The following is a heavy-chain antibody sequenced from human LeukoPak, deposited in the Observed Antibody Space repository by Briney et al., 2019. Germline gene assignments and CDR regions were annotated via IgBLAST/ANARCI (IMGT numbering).Heavy chain of an antibody. Sequence: GGSLRLSCAASGFTFSSYGMHWVRQAPGKGLEWVAFIRYDGSNKYYADSVKGRFTISRDNSKNTLYLQMNSLRAEDTAVYYCAKSPGYCSSTSCYREDYFDYWGQGTLVTVSS. CDR2: IRYDGSNK. J-gene: IGHJ4*02. CDR1: GFTFSSYG. CDR3: AKSPGYCSSTSCYREDYFDY. D-gene: IGHD2-2*02. V-gene: IGHV3-30*02.